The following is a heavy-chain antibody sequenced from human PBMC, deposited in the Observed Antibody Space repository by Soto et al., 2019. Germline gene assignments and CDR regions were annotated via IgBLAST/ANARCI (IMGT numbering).Heavy chain of an antibody. Sequence: PGDSLRLSNPASGFTFSSYAMHWVRQAPGKGLEYVSAISSNGGSTYYANSVKGRFTISRDNSKNTLYLQMGSLRAEDMAVYYCARAADTAMAEFDYWGQGT. D-gene: IGHD5-18*01. CDR2: ISSNGGST. J-gene: IGHJ4*02. CDR1: GFTFSSYA. V-gene: IGHV3-64*01. CDR3: ARAADTAMAEFDY.